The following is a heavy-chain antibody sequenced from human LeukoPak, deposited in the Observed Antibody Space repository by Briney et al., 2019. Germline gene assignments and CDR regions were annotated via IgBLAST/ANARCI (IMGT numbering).Heavy chain of an antibody. V-gene: IGHV4-61*01. CDR1: GGSVSSGSYY. Sequence: SETLSLTCTVSGGSVSSGSYYWSWIRQPPGKGLEWIGYIYYSGSTNYNPSLKSRVTISVDTSKNLFSLKLSSVTAADTAVYYCARGSPTYYYDSSGYYSFDYWGQGTLVTVSS. CDR3: ARGSPTYYYDSSGYYSFDY. D-gene: IGHD3-22*01. J-gene: IGHJ4*02. CDR2: IYYSGST.